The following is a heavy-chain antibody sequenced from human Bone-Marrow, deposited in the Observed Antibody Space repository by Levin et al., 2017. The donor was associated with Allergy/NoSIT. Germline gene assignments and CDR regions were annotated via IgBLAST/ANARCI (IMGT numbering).Heavy chain of an antibody. D-gene: IGHD4-11*01. J-gene: IGHJ4*02. Sequence: GGSLRLSCAASGFTFSFYEMNWVRQAPGKGLEWVSYISSSGGTTYYADSVKGRFTISRDNAKKSLYLQMNSLRAEDTAVYYCARDSNNLNDYWGQGTLVTVSS. CDR2: ISSSGGTT. CDR3: ARDSNNLNDY. V-gene: IGHV3-48*03. CDR1: GFTFSFYE.